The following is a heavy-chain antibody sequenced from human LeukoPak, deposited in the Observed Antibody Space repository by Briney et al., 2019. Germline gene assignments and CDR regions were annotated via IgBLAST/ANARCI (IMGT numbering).Heavy chain of an antibody. D-gene: IGHD3-22*01. Sequence: GGSLRLSCAASGFTFSSYSMNWVRQAPGKGLGWVSSISSSSSYIYYADSVKGRFTISRDNAKNSLYLQMNSLRAEDTAVYYCARDADSSGYYFPVYWGQGTLVTVSS. CDR2: ISSSSSYI. CDR3: ARDADSSGYYFPVY. V-gene: IGHV3-21*01. J-gene: IGHJ4*02. CDR1: GFTFSSYS.